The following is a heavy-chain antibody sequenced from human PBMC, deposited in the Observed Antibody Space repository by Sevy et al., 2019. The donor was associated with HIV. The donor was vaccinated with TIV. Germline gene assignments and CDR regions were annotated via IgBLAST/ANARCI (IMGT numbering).Heavy chain of an antibody. Sequence: SETLSLTCTVSGGSISSGNYYWSWIRQPAGKGLEWIGRIYTSGSTNYNPSLKSRVTISVDTSKNQFSLKLSSVTAADTAVYYCARGGGNSFLDAFDIWGQGTMVTVSS. CDR2: IYTSGST. CDR1: GGSISSGNYY. V-gene: IGHV4-61*02. CDR3: ARGGGNSFLDAFDI. D-gene: IGHD2-21*02. J-gene: IGHJ3*02.